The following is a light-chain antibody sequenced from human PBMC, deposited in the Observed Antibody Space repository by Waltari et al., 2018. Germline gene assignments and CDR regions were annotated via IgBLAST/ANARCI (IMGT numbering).Light chain of an antibody. Sequence: DIQMTQSPSSLSASVGDRVTITCRASQSISMYLNWYQQKLGKVPKLLISAASSLQSGVPSRFSGSGSGTDFTLTISSLQLEDFATYYCQQTYSTMWTFGQGTKLEIK. CDR3: QQTYSTMWT. V-gene: IGKV1-39*01. CDR2: AAS. CDR1: QSISMY. J-gene: IGKJ1*01.